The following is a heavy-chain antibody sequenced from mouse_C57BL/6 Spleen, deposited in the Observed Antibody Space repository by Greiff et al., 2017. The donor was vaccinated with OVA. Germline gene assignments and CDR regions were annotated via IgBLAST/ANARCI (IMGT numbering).Heavy chain of an antibody. CDR2: IWTGGGS. V-gene: IGHV2-9-1*01. J-gene: IGHJ1*03. CDR3: ARSTTVGAPGYLDV. D-gene: IGHD1-1*01. CDR1: GFSLTSYA. Sequence: VQLQQSGPGLVAPSQSLSITCTVSGFSLTSYAISWVRQPPGKGLEWLGLIWTGGGSNYNSAPKSRLSISKDNSKSQVFLKMNSLRTDDTARDYCARSTTVGAPGYLDVWGTGTTVTVSS.